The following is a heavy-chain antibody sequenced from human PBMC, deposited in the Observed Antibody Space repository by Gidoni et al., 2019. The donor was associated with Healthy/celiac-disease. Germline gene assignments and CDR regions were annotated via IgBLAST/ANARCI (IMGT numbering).Heavy chain of an antibody. CDR1: GGSISSHY. D-gene: IGHD2-15*01. Sequence: QVQLQASGPGLVKPSETLSLTGTVSGGSISSHYWSWIRQPAGKGLEWIGRIYSSGSTNYNPSLKSRVTMSVDTSKNQFSLKLSSVTAADTAVYYCARDRGQLLLNWFDPWGQGTLVTVSS. V-gene: IGHV4-4*07. J-gene: IGHJ5*02. CDR2: IYSSGST. CDR3: ARDRGQLLLNWFDP.